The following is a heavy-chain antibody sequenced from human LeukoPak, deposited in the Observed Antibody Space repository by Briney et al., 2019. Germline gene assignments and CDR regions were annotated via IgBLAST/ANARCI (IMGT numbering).Heavy chain of an antibody. V-gene: IGHV4-59*01. J-gene: IGHJ4*02. Sequence: SETLSLTCTVSGGSISNYYWSWIRQPPGKGPEWIGYIYYSGSTNYNPSLKSRVTISVDTSKKQFSLKLSSVTAADTAVYYCARSPMYYYDSSGYYVFGGQGTLVTVSS. CDR1: GGSISNYY. CDR3: ARSPMYYYDSSGYYVF. CDR2: IYYSGST. D-gene: IGHD3-22*01.